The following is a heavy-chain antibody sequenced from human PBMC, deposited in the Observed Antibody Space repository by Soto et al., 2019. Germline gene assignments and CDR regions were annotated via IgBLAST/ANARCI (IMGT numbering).Heavy chain of an antibody. Sequence: PSETLSLTCTVSGGSISSYYWSWIRQPPGKGLEWIGYIYYSGSTNYNPSLKSRVTISVDTSKNQFSLKLSSVTAADTAVYYCARAEPYYDILTGPIPLYYYYGMDVWGQGTTVTVYS. D-gene: IGHD3-9*01. CDR3: ARAEPYYDILTGPIPLYYYYGMDV. J-gene: IGHJ6*02. CDR2: IYYSGST. V-gene: IGHV4-59*01. CDR1: GGSISSYY.